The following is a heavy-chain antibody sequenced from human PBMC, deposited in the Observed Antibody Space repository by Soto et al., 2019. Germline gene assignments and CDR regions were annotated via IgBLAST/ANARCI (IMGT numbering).Heavy chain of an antibody. CDR2: LSSDDKT. CDR3: ARDIFGGSYDFWH. D-gene: IGHD3-3*01. Sequence: EVRLVVSGGGLVQPGGSLRLSCAASGFIVSGIFMTWVRQVPGKGPEWVSTLSSDDKTYYADSVRGRFTISRDSSKNTLFLQMNTLRAEDTAVYHCARDIFGGSYDFWHGGQGTLVTVSS. CDR1: GFIVSGIF. J-gene: IGHJ4*02. V-gene: IGHV3-66*01.